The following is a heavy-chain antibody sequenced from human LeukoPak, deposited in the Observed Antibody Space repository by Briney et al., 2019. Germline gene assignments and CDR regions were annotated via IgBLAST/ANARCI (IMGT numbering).Heavy chain of an antibody. V-gene: IGHV3-23*01. CDR2: ITVSAGST. CDR1: GFTFSSYA. J-gene: IGHJ4*02. Sequence: PGGSLRLSCAASGFTFSSYAMSWVPQAPGKGLEWVSSITVSAGSTYYADSVKGRFTISRDNSKNTLYLQMNSLRAEDTAVYYCAKEGRIAVAVTFDYWGQGTLVTVSS. D-gene: IGHD6-19*01. CDR3: AKEGRIAVAVTFDY.